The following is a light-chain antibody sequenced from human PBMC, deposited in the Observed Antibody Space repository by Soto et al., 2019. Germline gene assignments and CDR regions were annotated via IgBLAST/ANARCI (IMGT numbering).Light chain of an antibody. CDR1: QSLVHNDGNTY. V-gene: IGKV2-24*01. CDR3: MQDTHWPIT. Sequence: IVMTQTPLSSPVTLGKAASISCSSSQSLVHNDGNTYLSWFQQRPGQHPRIIIYKVYDRNSGVKDRFSGSGAGTDFTLKISRVEAEDVGVYYCMQDTHWPITFGTGKRLEIK. CDR2: KVY. J-gene: IGKJ5*01.